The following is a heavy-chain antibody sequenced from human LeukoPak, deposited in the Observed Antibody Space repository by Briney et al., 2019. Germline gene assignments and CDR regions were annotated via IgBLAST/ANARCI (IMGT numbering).Heavy chain of an antibody. Sequence: GGSLRLSCAASGFTFTTCAMSWVRQAPGKGLEWVSCISSSGSTIYYADSVKGRFTISRDNAKNSLYLQMNSLRAEDTAVYYCARDQGYYYDSSGYYNWFDPWGQGTLVTVSS. CDR1: GFTFTTCA. CDR3: ARDQGYYYDSSGYYNWFDP. V-gene: IGHV3-11*01. CDR2: ISSSGSTI. J-gene: IGHJ5*02. D-gene: IGHD3-22*01.